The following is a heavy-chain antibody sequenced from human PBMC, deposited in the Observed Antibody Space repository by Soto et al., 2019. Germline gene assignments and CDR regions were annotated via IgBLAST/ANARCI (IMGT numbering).Heavy chain of an antibody. V-gene: IGHV1-69*12. Sequence: QVHLVQSGAEVKKPGSSVKVSCKVSGGSFRSYAISWVRQAPGQGLEWMGGIIPTFERTTYAQKFQDRVTITADESTSTVSLDLRSLRSDATAIYYCADRSLGYCITTSCPPDYWGQGTLVTVSS. CDR1: GGSFRSYA. D-gene: IGHD2-2*03. J-gene: IGHJ4*02. CDR2: IIPTFERT. CDR3: ADRSLGYCITTSCPPDY.